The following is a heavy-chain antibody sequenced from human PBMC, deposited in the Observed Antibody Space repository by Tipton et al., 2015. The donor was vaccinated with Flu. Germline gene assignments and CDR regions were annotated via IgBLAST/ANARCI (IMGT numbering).Heavy chain of an antibody. Sequence: LRLSCTVSGGSISSYYWSWIRQPPGKGLEWIGYIYYSGSTNYNPSLKSRVTISVDTSKNQFSLKLSSVTAADTAVYYCARGKLGYCTNGVCRNWFDPWGQGTLVTVSS. CDR3: ARGKLGYCTNGVCRNWFDP. J-gene: IGHJ5*02. V-gene: IGHV4-59*01. D-gene: IGHD2-8*01. CDR1: GGSISSYY. CDR2: IYYSGST.